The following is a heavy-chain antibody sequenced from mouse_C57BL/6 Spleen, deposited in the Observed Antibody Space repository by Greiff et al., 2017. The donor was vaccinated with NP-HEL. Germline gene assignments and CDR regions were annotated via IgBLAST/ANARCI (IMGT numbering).Heavy chain of an antibody. V-gene: IGHV1-50*01. D-gene: IGHD2-5*01. Sequence: VQLQQPGAELVKPGASVKLSCKASGYTFTSYWMQWVKQRPGQGLEWIGEIDPSDSYTNYNQKFKGKATLTVDTSSSTAYMQLSSLTSEDSAVYYCARYSNYGYYFDYWGQGTTLTVSS. J-gene: IGHJ2*01. CDR3: ARYSNYGYYFDY. CDR1: GYTFTSYW. CDR2: IDPSDSYT.